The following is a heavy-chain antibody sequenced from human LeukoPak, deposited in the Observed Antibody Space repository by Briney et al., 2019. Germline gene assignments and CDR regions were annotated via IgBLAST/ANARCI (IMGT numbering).Heavy chain of an antibody. V-gene: IGHV4-38-2*02. J-gene: IGHJ4*02. CDR2: FYAGGSI. CDR1: GYAISSGHY. Sequence: SETLSLTCVVSGYAISSGHYWGWIRQSPAKGLEWIGSFYAGGSIYYNPSLKSRVTIVEDTSRNQFSLKMTSVTAADTAVYYCTREVVEVPTAVIDYWGQGALVTVSS. CDR3: TREVVEVPTAVIDY. D-gene: IGHD1-26*01.